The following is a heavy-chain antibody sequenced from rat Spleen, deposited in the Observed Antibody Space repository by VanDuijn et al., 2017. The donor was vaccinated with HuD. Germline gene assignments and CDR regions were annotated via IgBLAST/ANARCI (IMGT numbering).Heavy chain of an antibody. CDR1: GFTFNNYW. CDR3: ARGTGRFDY. V-gene: IGHV5-34*01. D-gene: IGHD4-2*01. Sequence: EVQLMESGGGLVQPGRSLKLSCVASGFTFNNYWMTWIRRAPGKGLEWVASISSSSSYIYYADTVKGRFTISRENAKNTLYLQMTSLRSEDTALYYCARGTGRFDYWGQGVMVTVSS. CDR2: ISSSSSYI. J-gene: IGHJ2*01.